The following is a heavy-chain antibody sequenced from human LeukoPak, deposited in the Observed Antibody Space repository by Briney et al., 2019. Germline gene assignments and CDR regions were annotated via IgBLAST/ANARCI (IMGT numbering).Heavy chain of an antibody. CDR3: ARHVTISGPYDASDI. V-gene: IGHV4-59*08. CDR2: IYYSGGT. J-gene: IGHJ3*02. CDR1: GDSISSYY. D-gene: IGHD5-24*01. Sequence: SETLSLTCTVPGDSISSYYWSWIRQPPGKGLEWIGYIYYSGGTDYNPSLKSRVTISVDTSKNQFSLKLRSVTAADTAVYYCARHVTISGPYDASDIWGQGTMVTVSP.